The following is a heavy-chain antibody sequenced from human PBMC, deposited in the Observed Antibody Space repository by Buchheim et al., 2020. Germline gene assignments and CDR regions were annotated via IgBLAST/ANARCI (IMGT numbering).Heavy chain of an antibody. V-gene: IGHV3-30*04. J-gene: IGHJ4*02. Sequence: QVQLVESGGGVVQPGRSLRLSCAASGFTFSSYAMHWVRQAPGKGLEWVAVISYDGSNKYYADSVKGRFTISRDNSKNTLYLQMNSLSAEDTAVYYCARDLGGLGCNWGQGTL. D-gene: IGHD1-26*01. CDR1: GFTFSSYA. CDR3: ARDLGGLGCN. CDR2: ISYDGSNK.